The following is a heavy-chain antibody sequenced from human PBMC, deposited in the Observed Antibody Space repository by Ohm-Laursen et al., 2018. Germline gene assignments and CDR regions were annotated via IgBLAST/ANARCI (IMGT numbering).Heavy chain of an antibody. J-gene: IGHJ3*02. CDR2: IVVGSGNT. Sequence: EASVKVSCKASGFTFTSSAVQWVRQARGQRLEWIGWIVVGSGNTNYAQKFQERVTITRDMSTSTAYMELSSLRSEDTAVYYCAASSGQTTDDAFDIWGQGTMVTVSS. CDR3: AASSGQTTDDAFDI. D-gene: IGHD2-15*01. V-gene: IGHV1-58*01. CDR1: GFTFTSSA.